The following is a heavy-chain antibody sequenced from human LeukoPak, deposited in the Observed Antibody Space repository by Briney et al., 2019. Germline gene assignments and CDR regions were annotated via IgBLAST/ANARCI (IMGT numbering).Heavy chain of an antibody. Sequence: GGSLRLSCAASGFSFDDYGMSWVRQAPGKGLEWVSAISGSGGSTYYADSVKGRFTISRDNAKNSLYLQMNSLRAEDTAVYYCARSGYSSSSTFGYWGQGTLVTVSS. CDR1: GFSFDDYG. D-gene: IGHD6-6*01. CDR3: ARSGYSSSSTFGY. J-gene: IGHJ4*02. CDR2: ISGSGGST. V-gene: IGHV3-23*01.